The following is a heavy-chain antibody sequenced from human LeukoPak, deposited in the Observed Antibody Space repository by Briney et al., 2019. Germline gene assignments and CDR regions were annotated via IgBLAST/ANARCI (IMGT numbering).Heavy chain of an antibody. J-gene: IGHJ4*02. Sequence: TSETLSLTCTVSGGSISSSSYYWGWIRQPPGKGLECIGSIYYSGSTYYNPSLKSRVTISVDTSKNQFSLKRSSVTAADTAVYYCARGRSALDYWGQGTLVTVSS. CDR3: ARGRSALDY. CDR1: GGSISSSSYY. CDR2: IYYSGST. V-gene: IGHV4-39*07.